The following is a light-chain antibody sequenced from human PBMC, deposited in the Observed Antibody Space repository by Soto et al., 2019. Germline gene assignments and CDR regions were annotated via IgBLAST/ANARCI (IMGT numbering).Light chain of an antibody. J-gene: IGKJ1*01. V-gene: IGKV1-5*01. CDR3: EQYDSRSPWT. CDR1: ESVTIW. CDR2: DAS. Sequence: DIPLTQSPSSLSASVGDRVTITCRASESVTIWLAWYQQKPGKAPRLLIYDASTLEGVVPSRFRASGSGTEFTLTISSLQPYDFATYYCEQYDSRSPWTFGQGTKIETK.